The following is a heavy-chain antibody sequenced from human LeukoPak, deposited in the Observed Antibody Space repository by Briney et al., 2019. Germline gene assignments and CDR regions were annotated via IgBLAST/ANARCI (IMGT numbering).Heavy chain of an antibody. Sequence: PGGSLRLSCAASGFTFDGYAMHWVRQAPGKGLEWVSGISWNSGSIGYADSVKGRFTISRDNAKNSLYLQMNSLRAEDTALYYCAKDLDYYDSSGYSFDYWGQGTLVTVSS. V-gene: IGHV3-9*01. J-gene: IGHJ4*02. D-gene: IGHD3-22*01. CDR2: ISWNSGSI. CDR1: GFTFDGYA. CDR3: AKDLDYYDSSGYSFDY.